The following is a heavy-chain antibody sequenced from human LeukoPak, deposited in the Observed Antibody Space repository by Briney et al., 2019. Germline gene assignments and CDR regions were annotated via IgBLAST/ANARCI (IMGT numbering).Heavy chain of an antibody. V-gene: IGHV4-61*01. CDR3: ARETTTYYYDSSGYTYKPNEFDY. CDR1: GGSISSSSYY. J-gene: IGHJ4*02. CDR2: IYYSGST. D-gene: IGHD3-22*01. Sequence: SETLSLTCTVSGGSISSSSYYWSWIRQPPGKELEWIGYIYYSGSTNYNPSPKSRVTISVDTSKNQFSLKLSSVTAADTAGYYCARETTTYYYDSSGYTYKPNEFDYWGQGTLVTVSS.